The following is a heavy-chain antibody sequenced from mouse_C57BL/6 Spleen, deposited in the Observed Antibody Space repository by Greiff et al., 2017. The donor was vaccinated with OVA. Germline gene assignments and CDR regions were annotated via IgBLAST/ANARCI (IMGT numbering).Heavy chain of an antibody. D-gene: IGHD1-1*01. CDR2: INYDGSST. CDR1: GFTFSDYY. J-gene: IGHJ1*03. V-gene: IGHV5-16*01. CDR3: ARYGSDWYFDV. Sequence: VQLKQSEGGLVQPGSSMKLSCTASGFTFSDYYMAWVRQVPEKGLEWVANINYDGSSTYYLDSLKSRFIISRDNAKNILYLQMSSLKSEDTATYYCARYGSDWYFDVWGTGTTVTVSS.